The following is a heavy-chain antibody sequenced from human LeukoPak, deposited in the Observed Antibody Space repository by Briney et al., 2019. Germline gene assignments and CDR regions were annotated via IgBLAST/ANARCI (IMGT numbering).Heavy chain of an antibody. Sequence: SETLSLTCTVSGGSISSYYWSWIRQPPGKGLEWIGYIYYSGSTNYNPSLKSRVTISVDTSKNQFSLKLRSVTAADTAVYYCAGGSSGYYYSVDYWGQGTQVTVSS. D-gene: IGHD3-22*01. CDR2: IYYSGST. CDR3: AGGSSGYYYSVDY. CDR1: GGSISSYY. V-gene: IGHV4-59*01. J-gene: IGHJ4*02.